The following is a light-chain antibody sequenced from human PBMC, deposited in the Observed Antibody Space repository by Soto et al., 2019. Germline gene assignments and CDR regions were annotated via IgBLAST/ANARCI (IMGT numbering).Light chain of an antibody. V-gene: IGKV3-11*01. Sequence: VLTQIPATLTLSPGGRGTLSCRASQSVSSYLAWYQQKPGQAPRLLIYDASNRATGIPARFSGSGSGTDFTLTINSLEPEDFAVYYCQQRSNWPSLTFGQGTRLEIK. CDR3: QQRSNWPSLT. CDR2: DAS. CDR1: QSVSSY. J-gene: IGKJ5*01.